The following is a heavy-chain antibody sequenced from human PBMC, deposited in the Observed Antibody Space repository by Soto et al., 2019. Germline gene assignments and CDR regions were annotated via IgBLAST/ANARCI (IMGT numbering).Heavy chain of an antibody. J-gene: IGHJ6*02. D-gene: IGHD2-2*01. V-gene: IGHV1-24*01. Sequence: ASVKVSCKVSGYTLTELSMHWVRQAPGKGLEWMGGFDPEDGETIYAQKFQGRVTMTEDTSTDTAYMELSSLRSEDTAVYYCATFTVPVGGGYYYYGMDVWGQGTTVTVSS. CDR2: FDPEDGET. CDR1: GYTLTELS. CDR3: ATFTVPVGGGYYYYGMDV.